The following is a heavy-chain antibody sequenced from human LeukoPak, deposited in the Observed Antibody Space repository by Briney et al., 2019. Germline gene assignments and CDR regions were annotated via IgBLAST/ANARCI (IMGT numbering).Heavy chain of an antibody. J-gene: IGHJ4*02. V-gene: IGHV4-38-2*01. CDR3: ARGLPGY. Sequence: SETLSLTCAVSGYSISSGYYWGWIRQPPGRGLEWIGEINHSGGTNYNPSLKSRVTISIDTSKNQFSLKLTSVTAADTAVYYCARGLPGYWGQGTLVIVSS. CDR2: INHSGGT. CDR1: GYSISSGYY.